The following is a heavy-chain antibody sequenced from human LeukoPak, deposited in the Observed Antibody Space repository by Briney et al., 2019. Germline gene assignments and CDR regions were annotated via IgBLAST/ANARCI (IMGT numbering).Heavy chain of an antibody. D-gene: IGHD3-22*01. CDR3: ARDHYYDSLGYFDI. CDR1: GYTFTSYG. Sequence: ASVKVSCKASGYTFTSYGISWVRQAPGQGLEWMGWIRAYNGNTNYAQKLQGRVTMTTDTSTSTAYMELRSLRSDDTAVYYCARDHYYDSLGYFDIWGQGTMVTVSS. CDR2: IRAYNGNT. V-gene: IGHV1-18*01. J-gene: IGHJ3*02.